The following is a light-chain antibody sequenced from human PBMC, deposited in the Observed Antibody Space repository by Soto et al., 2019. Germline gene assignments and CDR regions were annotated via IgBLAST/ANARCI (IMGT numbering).Light chain of an antibody. CDR3: ATWDDSLNGVI. J-gene: IGLJ2*01. V-gene: IGLV1-44*01. CDR1: SSSIGSNT. CDR2: YNN. Sequence: QSVLTQPPSVSGTPGQSVTISCSGSSSSIGSNTVNWYQQLPGTAPKLLIYYNNRRPSGVPDRFSGSKSGTSASLAISGLQSEDVADYSCATWDDSLNGVIFGGGTQLTVL.